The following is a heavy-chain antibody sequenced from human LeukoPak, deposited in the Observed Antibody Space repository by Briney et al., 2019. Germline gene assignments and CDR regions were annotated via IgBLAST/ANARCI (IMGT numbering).Heavy chain of an antibody. V-gene: IGHV1-3*01. D-gene: IGHD3-10*01. CDR2: INAGNGNT. J-gene: IGHJ4*02. CDR3: ARDQPLYYGSGSSLNY. Sequence: ASVKVSCKASGYTFTSYAMHWVRQAPGQRLEWMGWINAGNGNTKYSQKFQGRVTITRDTSASTAYMELSSLRSEDTAVYYCARDQPLYYGSGSSLNYWGQGTLVTVSS. CDR1: GYTFTSYA.